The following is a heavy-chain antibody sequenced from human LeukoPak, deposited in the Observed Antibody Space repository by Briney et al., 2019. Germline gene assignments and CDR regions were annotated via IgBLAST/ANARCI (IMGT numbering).Heavy chain of an antibody. CDR2: ISFSGLST. V-gene: IGHV3-23*01. J-gene: IGHJ6*03. Sequence: GGSLRLSCAAAGFTFNKYALSWVRQPPGKGLEWVSTISFSGLSTYYADSVQGRFSVSRDDSKDTLYLEINSLRAEDTAVYYCAKRPEVTHDYYYSYMDVWGKGTTVTVSS. CDR3: AKRPEVTHDYYYSYMDV. D-gene: IGHD2-21*02. CDR1: GFTFNKYA.